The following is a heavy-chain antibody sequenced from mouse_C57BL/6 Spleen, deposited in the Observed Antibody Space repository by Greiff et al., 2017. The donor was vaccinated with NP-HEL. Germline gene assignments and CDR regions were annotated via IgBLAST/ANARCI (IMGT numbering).Heavy chain of an antibody. J-gene: IGHJ3*01. Sequence: VQLQQSGAELVRPGASVTLSCKASGYTFTDYEMHWVKQTPVHGLEWIGAIDPETGGTAYNQKFKGKAILTADKSSSTAYMELRSLTSEDSAVYYCTRTPYYSNYGWFAYWGQGTLVTVSA. CDR3: TRTPYYSNYGWFAY. CDR1: GYTFTDYE. D-gene: IGHD2-5*01. CDR2: IDPETGGT. V-gene: IGHV1-15*01.